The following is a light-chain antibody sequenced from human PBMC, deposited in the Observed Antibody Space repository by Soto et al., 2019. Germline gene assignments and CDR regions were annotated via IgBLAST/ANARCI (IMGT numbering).Light chain of an antibody. V-gene: IGLV2-14*01. CDR1: SSDVGGYNY. J-gene: IGLJ1*01. CDR2: DVS. CDR3: SSYTSSSTLLYV. Sequence: QSALTQPASVSGSPGQSITISCTGTSSDVGGYNYVSWYQQHPGKAPKLMIYDVSNRPSGVSNRFSGSKSGNTASLTISERQAEDEADYYCSSYTSSSTLLYVFGTGTKVTVL.